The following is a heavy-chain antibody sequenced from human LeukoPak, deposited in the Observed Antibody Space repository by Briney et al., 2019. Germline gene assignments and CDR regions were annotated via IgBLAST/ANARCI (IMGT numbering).Heavy chain of an antibody. CDR1: GFTFSSYS. Sequence: GGSLRLSCAASGFTFSSYSMNWVSQAPGKGLEWVSSISSSSSYIYYADSVKGLFPISRDNSKNTLYLQMNSLRAEDTAVYYCAKSGPSSSWPEEAEYFQHWGQGTLVTVSS. J-gene: IGHJ1*01. CDR2: ISSSSSYI. D-gene: IGHD6-13*01. V-gene: IGHV3-21*01. CDR3: AKSGPSSSWPEEAEYFQH.